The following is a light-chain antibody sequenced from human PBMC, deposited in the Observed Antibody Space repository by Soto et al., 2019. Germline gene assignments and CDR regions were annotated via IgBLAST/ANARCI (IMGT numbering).Light chain of an antibody. CDR1: ETIRGL. Sequence: IVWSLSPSTLSLTPWVRAALSCMASETIRGLLAWYQQRPGQAPRLLIHEASIRATGIPARFSGSGSGTEFTLTISSLQSEDFAVYYCQQYKNWPPITFGQGTRLEI. J-gene: IGKJ5*01. V-gene: IGKV3-15*01. CDR3: QQYKNWPPIT. CDR2: EAS.